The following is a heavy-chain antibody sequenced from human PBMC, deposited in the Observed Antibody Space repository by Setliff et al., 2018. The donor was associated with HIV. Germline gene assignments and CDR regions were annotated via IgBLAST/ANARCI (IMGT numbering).Heavy chain of an antibody. Sequence: GESLKISCEMSSFIFKDYGMNWVRQAPGKGLEWVAFIRYDGSKKYHADSVKGRFTISRDNYKNTLYLQMNSLRAEDTAVYYCAKGDYYDTTYDVFDIWGQGTMVTVSS. V-gene: IGHV3-30*02. CDR2: IRYDGSKK. J-gene: IGHJ3*02. CDR3: AKGDYYDTTYDVFDI. CDR1: SFIFKDYG. D-gene: IGHD3-22*01.